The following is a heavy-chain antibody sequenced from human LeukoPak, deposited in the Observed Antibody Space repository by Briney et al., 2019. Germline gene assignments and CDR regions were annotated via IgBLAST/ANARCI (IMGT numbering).Heavy chain of an antibody. CDR3: AKSGVAVAGMVRVFDY. CDR2: IYPGGVT. Sequence: GGSLRLSCAASGFTINTNYMNWVRQAPGRGLEWLSVIYPGGVTKYAESVKGRFTVSRDIAKNTVYLEMNDLRAEDTALYYCAKSGVAVAGMVRVFDYWGQGTLVTVSS. J-gene: IGHJ4*02. V-gene: IGHV3-53*01. D-gene: IGHD6-19*01. CDR1: GFTINTNY.